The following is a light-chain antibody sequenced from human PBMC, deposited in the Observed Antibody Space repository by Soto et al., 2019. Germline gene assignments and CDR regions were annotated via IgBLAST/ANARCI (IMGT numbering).Light chain of an antibody. Sequence: DIQVTQSPSAMSAAVGDRVTITCRTSQDISNRLGWFQQRPGKAPKRLISSASTLETGVPSRFSGTGSGTEFTLTISSLQPEDFATYYCQQSYSTPQTFGQGTKV. CDR2: SAS. CDR1: QDISNR. V-gene: IGKV1-17*03. J-gene: IGKJ1*01. CDR3: QQSYSTPQT.